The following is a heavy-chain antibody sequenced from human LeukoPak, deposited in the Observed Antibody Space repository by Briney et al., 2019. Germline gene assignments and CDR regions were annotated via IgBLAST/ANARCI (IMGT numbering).Heavy chain of an antibody. J-gene: IGHJ4*02. D-gene: IGHD4-17*01. CDR3: ARGQGTVTTH. CDR1: GGSISGGGYY. Sequence: PSETLSLTCTVSGGSISGGGYYWSWIRQHPGKGLEWIGYIYYSGSTYYNPSLKSRVTISVDTSKDQFSLKLSSVTAADTAVYYCARGQGTVTTHWGQGTLVTVSS. CDR2: IYYSGST. V-gene: IGHV4-31*03.